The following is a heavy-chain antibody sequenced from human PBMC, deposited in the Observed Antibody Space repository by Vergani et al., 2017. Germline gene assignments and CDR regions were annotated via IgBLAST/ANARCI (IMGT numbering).Heavy chain of an antibody. Sequence: VQLLESGGGLVQPGGSLRLSCAAFGFTFSSYAMSWVRQAPGKGLEWVSAISGSGGSTYYADSVKGRFTISRDNSKNTLYLQMNSRRAEDTAVYYCAGRYCTNGVCYSATDYGGQGTLVTASS. CDR1: GFTFSSYA. D-gene: IGHD2-8*01. V-gene: IGHV3-23*01. CDR2: ISGSGGST. J-gene: IGHJ4*02. CDR3: AGRYCTNGVCYSATDY.